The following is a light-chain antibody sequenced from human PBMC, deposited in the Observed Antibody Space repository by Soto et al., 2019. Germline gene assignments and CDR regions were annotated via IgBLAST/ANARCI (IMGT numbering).Light chain of an antibody. CDR2: GAS. V-gene: IGKV3D-15*01. CDR3: QQYRNWPPT. Sequence: IVMTQSPATLSVSTGEATTLSSRATQSVTSTLAWYQQKPGQAPRLLIYGASPRPTGIPARFSGSGSGTEFTLTISSLQSEDFAVYYCQQYRNWPPTFGQGTKVDIK. CDR1: QSVTST. J-gene: IGKJ2*01.